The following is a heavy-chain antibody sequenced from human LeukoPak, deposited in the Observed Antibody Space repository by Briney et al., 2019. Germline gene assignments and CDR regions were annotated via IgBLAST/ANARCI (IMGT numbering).Heavy chain of an antibody. CDR2: ISSSGNTI. CDR1: GFTFSDYY. J-gene: IGHJ4*02. D-gene: IGHD4-17*01. Sequence: PGGSLRLSCVASGFTFSDYYMSWIRQAPGKGLEWASYISSSGNTIYYADSVKGRFTISRDNSKNTLYLQMNSLRAEDTAVYYCARALYGDYENYFDYWGQGTLVTVSS. CDR3: ARALYGDYENYFDY. V-gene: IGHV3-11*04.